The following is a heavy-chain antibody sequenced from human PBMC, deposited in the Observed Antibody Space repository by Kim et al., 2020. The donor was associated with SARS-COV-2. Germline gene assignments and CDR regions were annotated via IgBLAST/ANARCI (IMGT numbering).Heavy chain of an antibody. V-gene: IGHV3-74*01. CDR3: TRDRDARPFDS. J-gene: IGHJ4*02. CDR2: IDSDGSAT. CDR1: GFTFSTYW. D-gene: IGHD2-8*01. Sequence: GGSLRLSCAASGFTFSTYWMHWARRAPGEGLLWVSRIDSDGSATSYADSVKGRFTISRDNAKNTLYLQMNNLRAEDTAVYYCTRDRDARPFDSWGQGTLV.